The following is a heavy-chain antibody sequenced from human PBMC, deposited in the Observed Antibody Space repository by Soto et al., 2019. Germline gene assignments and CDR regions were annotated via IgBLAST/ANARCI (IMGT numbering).Heavy chain of an antibody. V-gene: IGHV5-51*01. CDR2: IYPGDSDT. CDR3: ARRIWESYDYGGNSYYFDY. D-gene: IGHD4-17*01. J-gene: IGHJ4*02. Sequence: PGESLRISYKGSGYSFTGYWIGWVRQMPGKGLEWMGIIYPGDSDTRYSPSFQGQVTISADKSISTAYLQWSSLKASDTAMYYCARRIWESYDYGGNSYYFDYWGQGTLVTVSS. CDR1: GYSFTGYW.